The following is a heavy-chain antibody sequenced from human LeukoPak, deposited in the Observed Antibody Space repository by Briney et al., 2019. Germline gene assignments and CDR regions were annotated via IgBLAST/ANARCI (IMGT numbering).Heavy chain of an antibody. J-gene: IGHJ5*02. CDR2: IYYSGST. D-gene: IGHD3-22*01. CDR1: GGSISSGGYY. Sequence: SETLSLTCTVSGGSISSGGYYWSWIRQHPGKGLEWIGYIYYSGSTYYNPSLKSRVTIPVDTSKNQFSLKLSSVTAADTAVYYCARVATMILRFDPWGQGTLVTVSS. CDR3: ARVATMILRFDP. V-gene: IGHV4-31*03.